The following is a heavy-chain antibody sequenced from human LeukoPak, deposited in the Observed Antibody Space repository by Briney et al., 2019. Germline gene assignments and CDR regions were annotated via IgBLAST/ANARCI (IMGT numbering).Heavy chain of an antibody. D-gene: IGHD2-2*01. CDR1: GFAFSSYN. CDR3: ARPHCASTSCPTFEY. Sequence: GGSLRLSCAASGFAFSSYNMKWVRQAPGKGLEWVSYISSGSDTIFYADSVKGRFTISRDNAKNSLYLQMNSLRAEDTAVYYCARPHCASTSCPTFEYWGQGTLVTVSS. CDR2: ISSGSDTI. J-gene: IGHJ4*02. V-gene: IGHV3-48*01.